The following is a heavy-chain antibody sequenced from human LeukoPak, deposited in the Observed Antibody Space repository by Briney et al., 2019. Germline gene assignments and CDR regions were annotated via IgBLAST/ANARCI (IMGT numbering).Heavy chain of an antibody. CDR3: APYYYGSSGYTPFQH. J-gene: IGHJ1*01. CDR1: GGSISSSSNY. D-gene: IGHD3-22*01. V-gene: IGHV4-39*01. Sequence: SETLSLTCTVSGGSISSSSNYWGWIRQPPGKGLEWIGSIYYSGRTYYNPSLKSRVTISVDTSKNQFSLKLSSVTAADTAVYYCAPYYYGSSGYTPFQHWGQGTLVTVSS. CDR2: IYYSGRT.